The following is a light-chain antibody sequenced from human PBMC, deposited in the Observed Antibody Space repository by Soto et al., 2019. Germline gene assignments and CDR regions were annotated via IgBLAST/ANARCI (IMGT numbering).Light chain of an antibody. CDR3: QQYYRSSIN. J-gene: IGKJ5*01. V-gene: IGKV1-5*01. CDR2: DAS. Sequence: EIQITQSPSTLSASVGDRGTITFRASQSLNNYLAWYQQKPGKAPKLLIYDASTLERGVPSRFSGTGSGTEFPLTISSLQPDDFATYYCQQYYRSSINFGQGTRPEIK. CDR1: QSLNNY.